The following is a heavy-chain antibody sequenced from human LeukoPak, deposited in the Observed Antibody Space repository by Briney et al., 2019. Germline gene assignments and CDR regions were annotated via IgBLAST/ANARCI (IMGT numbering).Heavy chain of an antibody. Sequence: PGRSLRLSCAASGFTFSSYAMHWVRQAPGEGLEWVADISYDGSNKYYADSVKGRFTISRDNSKNTLYLQMNSLRAGDTVVYYGARGEIRGLNDYWGQGTLVTVSS. CDR2: ISYDGSNK. J-gene: IGHJ4*02. V-gene: IGHV3-30-3*01. D-gene: IGHD5-24*01. CDR1: GFTFSSYA. CDR3: ARGEIRGLNDY.